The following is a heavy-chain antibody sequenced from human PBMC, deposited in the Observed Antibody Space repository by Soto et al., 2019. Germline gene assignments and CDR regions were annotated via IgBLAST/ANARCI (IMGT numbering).Heavy chain of an antibody. Sequence: QVQLQESGPGLVKPSETLSLTCTVSGGSISSYYWSWIRQPPGKGLEWIGYIYYSGSTNYNPSLKSRVTISVEPSKNQFSLKLSSVTAADTAVYYCASPDYGDYEGAFDIWGQGTMVTVSS. CDR3: ASPDYGDYEGAFDI. CDR1: GGSISSYY. J-gene: IGHJ3*02. CDR2: IYYSGST. D-gene: IGHD4-17*01. V-gene: IGHV4-59*01.